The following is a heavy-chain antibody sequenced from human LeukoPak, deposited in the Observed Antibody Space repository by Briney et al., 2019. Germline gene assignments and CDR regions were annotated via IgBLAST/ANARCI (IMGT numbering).Heavy chain of an antibody. J-gene: IGHJ6*02. CDR3: ARETTPRYGMDV. Sequence: SQTLSLTCTVSGGSISSGGYYWNWIRQHPGKGLEWIGYIYYSGSTYYNPSLKSRVTISVGTSKNQFSLKLSSVTAADTAVYYCARETTPRYGMDVWGQGTTVTVSS. V-gene: IGHV4-31*03. CDR1: GGSISSGGYY. D-gene: IGHD1-1*01. CDR2: IYYSGST.